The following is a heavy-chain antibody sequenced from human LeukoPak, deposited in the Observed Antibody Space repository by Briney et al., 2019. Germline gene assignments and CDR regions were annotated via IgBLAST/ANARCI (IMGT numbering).Heavy chain of an antibody. Sequence: GGSLRLSCAASGFTFSSYAMHWVRQAPGKGLEWVAVISYDGSNKYYADSVKGRFTISRDNSKNTPYLQMNSLRAEDTAVYYCAKERLLSLYHFDYWGQGTLVTVSS. CDR3: AKERLLSLYHFDY. CDR2: ISYDGSNK. J-gene: IGHJ4*02. V-gene: IGHV3-30*18. CDR1: GFTFSSYA. D-gene: IGHD3-22*01.